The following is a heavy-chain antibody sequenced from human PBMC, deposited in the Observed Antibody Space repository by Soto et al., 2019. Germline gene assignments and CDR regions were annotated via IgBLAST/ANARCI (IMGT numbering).Heavy chain of an antibody. J-gene: IGHJ6*02. CDR2: ISYDGSNK. CDR1: GFTVSSYA. V-gene: IGHV3-30-3*01. CDR3: ARDQSGYYSGIGYYYYGMDV. D-gene: IGHD3-3*01. Sequence: QVQLVESGGGVVQPGRSLRLSCAASGFTVSSYAMHWVRQAPGKGLEWVAVISYDGSNKYYADSVKGRFTISRDNSKNTLYLQMNSLRAEDTAVYYCARDQSGYYSGIGYYYYGMDVWGQGTTVTVSS.